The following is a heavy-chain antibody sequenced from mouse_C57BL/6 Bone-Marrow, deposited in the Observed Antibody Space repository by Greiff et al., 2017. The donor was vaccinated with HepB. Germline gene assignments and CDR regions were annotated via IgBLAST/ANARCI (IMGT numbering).Heavy chain of an antibody. J-gene: IGHJ2*01. D-gene: IGHD4-1*01. CDR1: GFTFSSYT. V-gene: IGHV5-9*01. CDR2: ISGGGGNT. Sequence: EVKVVESGGGLVKPGGSLKLSCAASGFTFSSYTMSWVRQTPEKRLEWVATISGGGGNTYYPDSVKGRFTISSDNAKNTLYLQMSSLRSEDTALYYCARDVSGNYFDYWGQGTTLTVSS. CDR3: ARDVSGNYFDY.